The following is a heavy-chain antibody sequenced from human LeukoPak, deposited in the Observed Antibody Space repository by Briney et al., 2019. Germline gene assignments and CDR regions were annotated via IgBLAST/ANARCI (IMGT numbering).Heavy chain of an antibody. V-gene: IGHV4-39*01. CDR2: IYYSGST. J-gene: IGHJ4*02. D-gene: IGHD6-19*01. CDR3: ARRIAVAGTWEDY. CDR1: GGSISSSSYY. Sequence: SETLSLTCTVSGGSISSSSYYWSWIRQPPGKGLEWIGSIYYSGSTYYNPSLKSRVTISVDTSKNQFSLKLSSVTAADTAVYYCARRIAVAGTWEDYWGQGTLVTVSS.